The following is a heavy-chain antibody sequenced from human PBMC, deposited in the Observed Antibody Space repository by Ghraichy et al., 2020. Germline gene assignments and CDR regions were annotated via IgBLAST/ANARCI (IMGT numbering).Heavy chain of an antibody. J-gene: IGHJ6*03. CDR2: INHSGST. CDR3: ARVPMVYANRYYYYYMDV. V-gene: IGHV4-34*01. CDR1: GGSFSGYY. D-gene: IGHD2-8*01. Sequence: SETLSLTCAVYGGSFSGYYWSWIRQPPGKGLEWIGEINHSGSTNYNPSLKSRVTISVDTSKNQFSLKLSSVTAADTAVYYCARVPMVYANRYYYYYMDVWGKGTTVTVSS.